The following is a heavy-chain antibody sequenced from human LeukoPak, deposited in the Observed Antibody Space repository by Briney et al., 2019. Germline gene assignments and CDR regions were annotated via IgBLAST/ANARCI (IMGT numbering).Heavy chain of an antibody. CDR1: GFTFSSYA. Sequence: PGASLTLSCAASGFTFSSYAMSWVRQAPRKGQGLVSAISGSGGSTYYSDSVKGRFTISRDNSKNTLYLQMNSLRAEDTAVYYCAKTSPAYSSSWYGYWGQGTLVTVSS. V-gene: IGHV3-23*01. CDR2: ISGSGGST. D-gene: IGHD6-13*01. J-gene: IGHJ4*02. CDR3: AKTSPAYSSSWYGY.